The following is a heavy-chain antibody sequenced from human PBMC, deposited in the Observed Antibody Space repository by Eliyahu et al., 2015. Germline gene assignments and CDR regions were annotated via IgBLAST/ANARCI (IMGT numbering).Heavy chain of an antibody. CDR3: ARARPPGDTALDA. CDR1: XFXFKNYP. D-gene: IGHD5-18*01. V-gene: IGHV3-30*04. J-gene: IGHJ5*02. CDR2: ISYDGINI. Sequence: QEQLVESGGGVVQPGXSLRLSXAAXXFXFKNYPMHWVRQAPDKGLEWVAVISYDGINIYYADSVKGRFTISRDNSKNTLHLQMNSLRLDDTAVYFCARARPPGDTALDAWGQGTLVTVSS.